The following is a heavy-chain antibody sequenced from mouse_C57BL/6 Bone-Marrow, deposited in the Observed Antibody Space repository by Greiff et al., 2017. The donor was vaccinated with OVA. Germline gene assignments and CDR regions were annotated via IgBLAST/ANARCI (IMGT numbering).Heavy chain of an antibody. V-gene: IGHV5-17*01. D-gene: IGHD1-1*01. J-gene: IGHJ2*01. CDR1: GFTFSDYG. CDR3: ARRELLPYYFDY. CDR2: ISSGSSTI. Sequence: EVKVVESGGGLVKPGGSLKLSCAASGFTFSDYGMHWVRQAPEKGLEWVAYISSGSSTIYSADTVKGRFTISRDNAKNTLFLQMTSLRSEDTAMYYYARRELLPYYFDYWGQGTTLTVSS.